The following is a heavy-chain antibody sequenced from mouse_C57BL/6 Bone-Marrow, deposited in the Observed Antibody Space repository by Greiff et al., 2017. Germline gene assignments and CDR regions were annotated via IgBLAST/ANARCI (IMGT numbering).Heavy chain of an antibody. V-gene: IGHV5-6*01. CDR1: GFTFSSYG. Sequence: VQLKESGGDLVKPGGSLKLSCAASGFTFSSYGMSWVRQTPDKRLEWVATISSGGSYTYYPDSVKGRFTISRDNAKNTLYLQMSSLKSEDTAMYYCARRTTYAMDYWGQGTSVTVSS. J-gene: IGHJ4*01. D-gene: IGHD2-1*01. CDR2: ISSGGSYT. CDR3: ARRTTYAMDY.